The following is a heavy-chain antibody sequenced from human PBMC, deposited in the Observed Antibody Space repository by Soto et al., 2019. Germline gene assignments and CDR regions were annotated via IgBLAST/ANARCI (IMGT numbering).Heavy chain of an antibody. Sequence: ASVKVSCKASGYTFTNYGISWVRQAPGQGLEWMGWIIANHGITNYAQKFQGRVTMTADTSTSTAYMELRSLRFDDTAVYYCARGGPPIDYWGQGTLVTVSS. CDR3: ARGGPPIDY. CDR1: GYTFTNYG. CDR2: IIANHGIT. J-gene: IGHJ4*02. D-gene: IGHD3-16*01. V-gene: IGHV1-18*01.